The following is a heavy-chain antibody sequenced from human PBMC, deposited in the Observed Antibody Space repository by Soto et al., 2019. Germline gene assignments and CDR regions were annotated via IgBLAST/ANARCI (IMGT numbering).Heavy chain of an antibody. CDR3: ARDLMSTFGGVIPLYYFDC. V-gene: IGHV1-2*02. D-gene: IGHD3-16*01. J-gene: IGHJ4*02. CDR1: GYTFTGYY. Sequence: ASVKVSCKASGYTFTGYYMHWVRQAPGQGLEWMGWINPNSGGTNYAQKFQGRVTMTRDTSISTAYMELSRLRSDDTAVYYCARDLMSTFGGVIPLYYFDCWGQGSLVTVSS. CDR2: INPNSGGT.